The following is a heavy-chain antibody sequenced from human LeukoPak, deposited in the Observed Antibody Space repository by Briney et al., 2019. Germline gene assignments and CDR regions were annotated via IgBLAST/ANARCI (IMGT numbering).Heavy chain of an antibody. D-gene: IGHD3-3*01. CDR2: IYYSGST. V-gene: IGHV4-59*01. CDR1: GGSISSYY. CDR3: ARAYDFWSGCPRAMAFDI. J-gene: IGHJ3*02. Sequence: PSGTLSLTCTVSGGSISSYYWSWIRQPPGKGLEWIGYIYYSGSTNYNPSLKSRVTISVDTSKNQFSLKLSSVTAADTAVYYCARAYDFWSGCPRAMAFDIWGQGTMVTVSS.